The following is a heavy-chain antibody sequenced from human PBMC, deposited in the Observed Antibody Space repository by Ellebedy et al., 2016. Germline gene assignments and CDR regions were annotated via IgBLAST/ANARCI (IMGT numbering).Heavy chain of an antibody. J-gene: IGHJ4*02. Sequence: ASVKVSXXASGYTLTNYDINWVRQATGQGLEWMGWMNPNSGNTGYAQKFQGRVTLTRDTSITTAYMELRGLRSEDTAVYYCARTVSRDYWGQGTLVTVSS. D-gene: IGHD4-11*01. CDR2: MNPNSGNT. V-gene: IGHV1-8*01. CDR3: ARTVSRDY. CDR1: GYTLTNYD.